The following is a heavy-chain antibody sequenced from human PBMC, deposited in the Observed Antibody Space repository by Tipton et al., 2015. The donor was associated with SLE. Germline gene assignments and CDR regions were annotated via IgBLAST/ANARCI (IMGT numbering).Heavy chain of an antibody. D-gene: IGHD6-13*01. CDR1: GDSISSSGYY. CDR3: ARGLGIAAAGALGY. CDR2: IYDNGNT. J-gene: IGHJ4*02. Sequence: TLSLTCTVSGDSISSSGYYWVWIRQPPGKGLEWVGSIYDNGNTYYNPSLKSRATISADTSKNLFSLKLSSVTAADMAVYYCARGLGIAAAGALGYWGQGTLVTVSS. V-gene: IGHV4-39*02.